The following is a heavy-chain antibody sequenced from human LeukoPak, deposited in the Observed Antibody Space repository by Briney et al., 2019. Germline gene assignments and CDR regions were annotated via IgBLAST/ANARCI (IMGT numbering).Heavy chain of an antibody. J-gene: IGHJ5*02. CDR2: INPNSGDT. V-gene: IGHV1-2*02. D-gene: IGHD3-10*01. CDR1: GYTFTGYY. Sequence: CVSVNVPCKASGYTFTGYYMLGVRQAPGQGLEWMGWINPNSGDTNYAQKPQGRVNMTRDTSISTAYMELSRLRCVDTAVYYCARGIWFGELSRGRFDPWGQGTLVTVSS. CDR3: ARGIWFGELSRGRFDP.